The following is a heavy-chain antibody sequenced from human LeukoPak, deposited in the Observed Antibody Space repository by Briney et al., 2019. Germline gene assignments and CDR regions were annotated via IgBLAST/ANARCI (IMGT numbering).Heavy chain of an antibody. CDR2: IFHTGST. J-gene: IGHJ5*02. V-gene: IGHV4-38-2*01. CDR1: GYPISSGYY. CDR3: ATGCSGGSCFRGSWFDP. D-gene: IGHD2-15*01. Sequence: SETLSLTCAVSGYPISSGYYWGWFRQPPGEGLEWIGSIFHTGSTYYNPSLKNRVTISMDTSKNHFSLKLTSVTAADTALYYCATGCSGGSCFRGSWFDPWGQGTLVTVSS.